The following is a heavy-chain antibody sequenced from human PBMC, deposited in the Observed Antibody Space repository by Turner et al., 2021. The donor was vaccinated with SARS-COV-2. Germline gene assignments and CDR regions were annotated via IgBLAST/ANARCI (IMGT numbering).Heavy chain of an antibody. CDR1: GFTVSSNY. V-gene: IGHV3-53*01. CDR2: IYSGGST. D-gene: IGHD1-26*01. CDR3: ARETREARFDP. Sequence: VQLVESGGGCIKPGGSLRPSCAASGFTVSSNYMNWVRQAPGKGLEWVSIIYSGGSTYYADSVKGRFTISRDNSKNTLFLQMNSLRAEDTAVYYCARETREARFDPWGQGTLVTVSS. J-gene: IGHJ5*02.